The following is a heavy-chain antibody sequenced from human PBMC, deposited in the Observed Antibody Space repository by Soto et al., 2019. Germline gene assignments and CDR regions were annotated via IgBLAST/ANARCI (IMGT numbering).Heavy chain of an antibody. Sequence: QVQLVQSGAEVKKPGASVKVSCKASGYTFTSYGISWVRQAPGQGLEWMGWISAYNGNTNYAQKLQGRVTMTTDTSTSTAYMELRSLRSDDTAVYYCARVMALRFLEWHPVDLDKNYYYYMDVWGKGTTVTVSS. CDR3: ARVMALRFLEWHPVDLDKNYYYYMDV. J-gene: IGHJ6*03. V-gene: IGHV1-18*01. D-gene: IGHD3-3*01. CDR1: GYTFTSYG. CDR2: ISAYNGNT.